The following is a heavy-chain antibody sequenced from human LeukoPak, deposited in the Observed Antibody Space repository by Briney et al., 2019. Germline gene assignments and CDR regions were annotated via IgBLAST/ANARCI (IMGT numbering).Heavy chain of an antibody. V-gene: IGHV4-39*01. D-gene: IGHD3-22*01. J-gene: IGHJ5*02. CDR2: IYHSGST. Sequence: SETLSLTCTVSGGSIISTSFYWGWIRQPPGKGLAWLGSIYHSGSTYDNPSLKSRVTISVDRSKNQFSLKLSSVTAADTPVYYCARLYYDSRGYYWFDRWGQGTLVTVSS. CDR3: ARLYYDSRGYYWFDR. CDR1: GGSIISTSFY.